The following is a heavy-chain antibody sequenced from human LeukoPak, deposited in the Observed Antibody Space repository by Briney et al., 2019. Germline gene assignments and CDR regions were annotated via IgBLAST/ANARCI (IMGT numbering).Heavy chain of an antibody. CDR2: IYHSGST. J-gene: IGHJ4*02. CDR1: GGSISSGGYS. CDR3: ARGGDYGSGSYWAFDY. V-gene: IGHV4-30-2*01. Sequence: SQTLSLTCAVSGGSISSGGYSWSWIRQPPGKGLEWIVYIYHSGSTYYNPSLKSRVTISVDRSKNQFSLKLSSVTAADTAVYYCARGGDYGSGSYWAFDYWGQGTLVTVSS. D-gene: IGHD3-10*01.